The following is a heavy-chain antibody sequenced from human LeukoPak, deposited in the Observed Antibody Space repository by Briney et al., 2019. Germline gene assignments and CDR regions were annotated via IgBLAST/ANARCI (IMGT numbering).Heavy chain of an antibody. CDR2: IYTSGST. J-gene: IGHJ4*02. CDR1: GGSISSGSYY. Sequence: SETLSLTCTVSGGSISSGSYYWSWIRQPAGKGLEWIGRIYTSGSTNYNPSLKSRVTISVDTSKNQFSLKLSSVTAADTAVYYCARVGSEYSTLFDYWGQGTLVTVSS. D-gene: IGHD6-6*01. V-gene: IGHV4-61*02. CDR3: ARVGSEYSTLFDY.